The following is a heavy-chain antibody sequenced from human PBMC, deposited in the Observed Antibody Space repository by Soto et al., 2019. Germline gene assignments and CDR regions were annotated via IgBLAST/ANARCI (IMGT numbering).Heavy chain of an antibody. D-gene: IGHD6-13*01. V-gene: IGHV1-46*01. J-gene: IGHJ4*02. CDR1: GYTFINYY. CDR2: INPMSGST. Sequence: ASVKVSCKASGYTFINYYIHWVRQAPGQGLEWLAIINPMSGSTNYAQKFQDRVTLTMDTSTSAVYMELSSLRFEDTAVYYCARDLAAGDYWGQGTLVTVSS. CDR3: ARDLAAGDY.